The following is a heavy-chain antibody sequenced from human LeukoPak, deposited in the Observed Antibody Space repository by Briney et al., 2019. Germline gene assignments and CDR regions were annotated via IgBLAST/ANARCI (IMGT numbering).Heavy chain of an antibody. V-gene: IGHV3-48*01. J-gene: IGHJ6*03. Sequence: GGSLRLSCAASGFTFSSYSMNWVRQAPGKGLEWVSYISSSSSTIYYADSVKGRFTISRDNAKNSLYLQMNSLRAEDTAVYYCARDKHQLYYDILTAPGRGYYMDVWGKGTTVTVSS. D-gene: IGHD3-9*01. CDR2: ISSSSSTI. CDR1: GFTFSSYS. CDR3: ARDKHQLYYDILTAPGRGYYMDV.